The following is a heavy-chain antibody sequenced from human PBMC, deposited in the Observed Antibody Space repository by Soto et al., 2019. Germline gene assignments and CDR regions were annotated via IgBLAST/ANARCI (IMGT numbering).Heavy chain of an antibody. CDR2: ISYDGSNK. CDR1: EFTFSSYA. V-gene: IGHV3-30-3*01. CDR3: AREPQQQLPSFDY. Sequence: QVQLVESGGGVVQPGRSLRLYCAASEFTFSSYAMHWVRQAPGKGLEWVAVISYDGSNKYYADSVKGRFTISRDNSKNTLYLQMNSLRAEDTAVYYCAREPQQQLPSFDYWGQGTLVTVSS. D-gene: IGHD6-13*01. J-gene: IGHJ4*02.